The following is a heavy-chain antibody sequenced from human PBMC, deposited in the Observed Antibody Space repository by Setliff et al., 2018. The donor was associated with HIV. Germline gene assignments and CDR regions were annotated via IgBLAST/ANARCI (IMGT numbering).Heavy chain of an antibody. Sequence: PSETLSLTCTVSGGSISSYYWSWIRQPPGKGLEWIGYIDNSGSTNYNPSLKSRVTISVDTSKNQISLTLSSVTAADTAMYYCARRGYSYVERVYYYYMDVWGKGTTVTVSS. V-gene: IGHV4-4*09. CDR3: ARRGYSYVERVYYYYMDV. D-gene: IGHD5-18*01. J-gene: IGHJ6*03. CDR1: GGSISSYY. CDR2: IDNSGST.